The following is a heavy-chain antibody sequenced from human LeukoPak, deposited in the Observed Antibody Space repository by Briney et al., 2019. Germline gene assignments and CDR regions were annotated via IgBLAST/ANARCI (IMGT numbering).Heavy chain of an antibody. Sequence: GGSLRLSCAASGFIFSKNGIHWGRQAPGKGLGWVAFIQTDGNPKYYADSVRGRFTISRDNSKKTCYLQMDSLRVEDTAVYYCARETSSEIIGGMDVRGQGTMVTVTS. CDR2: IQTDGNPK. J-gene: IGHJ6*02. CDR1: GFIFSKNG. V-gene: IGHV3-30*02. D-gene: IGHD3-22*01. CDR3: ARETSSEIIGGMDV.